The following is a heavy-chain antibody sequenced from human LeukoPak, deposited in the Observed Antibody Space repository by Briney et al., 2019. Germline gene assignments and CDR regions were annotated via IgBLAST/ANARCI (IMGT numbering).Heavy chain of an antibody. CDR1: GYTFTGYY. J-gene: IGHJ4*02. V-gene: IGHV1-2*02. Sequence: ASVKVSCMASGYTFTGYYMHWVRPAPGQGLEWMGWINPNSGGTNYAQKFQGRVTMTRDTSINTAYMELSRLRSDDTAVYYCARRDSYSSSWLGTSAYYFHYWGQGTLVTVSS. CDR2: INPNSGGT. CDR3: ARRDSYSSSWLGTSAYYFHY. D-gene: IGHD6-13*01.